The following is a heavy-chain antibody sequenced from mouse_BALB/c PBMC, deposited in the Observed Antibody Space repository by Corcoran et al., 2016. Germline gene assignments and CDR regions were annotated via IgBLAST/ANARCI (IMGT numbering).Heavy chain of an antibody. CDR1: GYTFTNYG. CDR2: INTYTGEP. V-gene: IGHV9-1*02. Sequence: QIQLVQSGPELKKPGETVKISCKASGYTFTNYGMNWVKQAPGKGLKWMGWINTYTGEPTYVDDFKGRFAFSLETSASTAYLQINNLKNEDKATYVGAREWEQRGLHWFVYWGQGTLVTVSA. CDR3: AREWEQRGLHWFVY. D-gene: IGHD3-1*01. J-gene: IGHJ3*01.